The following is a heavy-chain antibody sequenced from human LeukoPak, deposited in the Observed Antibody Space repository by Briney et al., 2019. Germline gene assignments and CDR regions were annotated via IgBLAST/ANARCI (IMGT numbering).Heavy chain of an antibody. V-gene: IGHV1-3*01. CDR3: ASSDVDYYYYGMDV. J-gene: IGHJ6*02. Sequence: ASVKVSCKASGYTFTSYYMHWVRQAPGQRLEWMGWINAGNGNTKYSQKFQGRVTITRDTSASTAYMELSSLRSEDTAVYYCASSDVDYYYYGMDVWGQGTTVTVSS. D-gene: IGHD2-21*01. CDR2: INAGNGNT. CDR1: GYTFTSYY.